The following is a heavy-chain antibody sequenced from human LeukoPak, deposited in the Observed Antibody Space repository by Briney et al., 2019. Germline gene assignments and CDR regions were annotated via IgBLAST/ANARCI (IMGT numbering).Heavy chain of an antibody. CDR2: ISYDGSNK. CDR1: GWAFSSYA. CDR3: ARDKLPRYGSGSYYKV. D-gene: IGHD3-10*01. Sequence: SGRSLRLCCAASGWAFSSYAMHWVRQAPGKGLEWVAVISYDGSNKYYADSVKGRFTISRDNSKNTLYLQMNSLRAEDTAVYYCARDKLPRYGSGSYYKVWGQGTLVTVSS. V-gene: IGHV3-30*04. J-gene: IGHJ4*02.